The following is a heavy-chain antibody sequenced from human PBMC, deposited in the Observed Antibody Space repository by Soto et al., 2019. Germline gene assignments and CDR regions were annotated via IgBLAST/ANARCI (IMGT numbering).Heavy chain of an antibody. V-gene: IGHV3-15*01. Sequence: ESGGGLVKPGGSLRLSCAASGFTFSNAWMSWVRQAPGKGLEWVGRIKSKTDGGTTDYAAPVKGRFTISRDDSKNTLYLQMNSLKTEDTAVYYCTTEYYYDSSGYYYVRREYFQHWGQGTLVTVSS. J-gene: IGHJ1*01. CDR1: GFTFSNAW. CDR2: IKSKTDGGTT. CDR3: TTEYYYDSSGYYYVRREYFQH. D-gene: IGHD3-22*01.